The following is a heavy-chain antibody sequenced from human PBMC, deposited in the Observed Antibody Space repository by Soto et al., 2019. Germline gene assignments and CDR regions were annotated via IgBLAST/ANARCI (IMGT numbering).Heavy chain of an antibody. V-gene: IGHV3-7*05. D-gene: IGHD1-26*01. CDR1: GFTFSSYW. CDR3: ARGSSGSYWFDP. CDR2: IKQDGSEK. Sequence: GSLRLSCAASGFTFSSYWMSWVRQAPGKGLEWVANIKQDGSEKYYVDSVKGRFTISRDNAKNSLYLQMNSLRAEDTAVYNCARGSSGSYWFDPWGQGTLVTLSS. J-gene: IGHJ5*02.